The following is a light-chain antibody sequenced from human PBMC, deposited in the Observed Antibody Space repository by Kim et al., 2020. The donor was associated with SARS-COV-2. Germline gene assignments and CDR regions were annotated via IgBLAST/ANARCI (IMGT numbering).Light chain of an antibody. V-gene: IGKV3-15*01. J-gene: IGKJ1*01. CDR3: QQYNNWPPWT. CDR1: RSVSSN. CDR2: GAS. Sequence: PGERATLSCRASRSVSSNLAWYQQKPGQAPRLLIYGASTRATGIPARFSGSGSGTEFTLTISSLQSEDFAVYYCQQYNNWPPWTFGQGTKVDIK.